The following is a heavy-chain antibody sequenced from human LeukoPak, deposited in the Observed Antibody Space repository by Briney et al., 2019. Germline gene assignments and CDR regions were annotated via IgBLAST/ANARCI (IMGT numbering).Heavy chain of an antibody. CDR1: GFTLTTYA. Sequence: GGSLRLSCAVSGFTLTTYAMSWVRQAPGKGLEWVSAISGSGGSTYYADSVKGRFTISRDNSKNTLYLQMNSLRAEDTAVYYCAKDDSSSWYYGTGLDYWGQGTLVTVSS. CDR2: ISGSGGST. D-gene: IGHD6-13*01. J-gene: IGHJ4*02. V-gene: IGHV3-23*01. CDR3: AKDDSSSWYYGTGLDY.